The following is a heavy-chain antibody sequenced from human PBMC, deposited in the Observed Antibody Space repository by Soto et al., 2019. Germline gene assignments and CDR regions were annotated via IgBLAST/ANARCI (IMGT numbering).Heavy chain of an antibody. CDR3: VKDRASTWSFDY. CDR1: GFTFSSHA. J-gene: IGHJ4*02. CDR2: IRYDGSTH. D-gene: IGHD2-15*01. V-gene: IGHV3-30*02. Sequence: PVGSLRLSCAASGFTFSSHAMHWVRQAPGKGLGWVATIRYDGSTHPYADSVRGRFTTSRDNSKNTLYLQMNSLSAEDTAVYYCVKDRASTWSFDYWGQGALVTVSS.